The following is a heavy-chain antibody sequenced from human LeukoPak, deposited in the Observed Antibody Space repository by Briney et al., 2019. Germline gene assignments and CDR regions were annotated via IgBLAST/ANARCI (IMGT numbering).Heavy chain of an antibody. CDR1: GYTFTGNC. V-gene: IGHV1-2*02. Sequence: GASVKVSFKSSGYTFTGNCMHWVRQAPGQGLEWMGWINPNSGGTNYAQKFQGRVTMTRDTSISTAYMELSRLRSDDTAVYYCARDPLYESGPPVDYWGQGTLVTVRS. CDR3: ARDPLYESGPPVDY. CDR2: INPNSGGT. J-gene: IGHJ4*02. D-gene: IGHD2/OR15-2a*01.